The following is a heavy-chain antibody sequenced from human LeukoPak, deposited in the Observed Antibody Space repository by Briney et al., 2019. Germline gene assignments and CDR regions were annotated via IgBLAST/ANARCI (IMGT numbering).Heavy chain of an antibody. CDR2: IWYDGSNK. V-gene: IGHV3-33*06. CDR1: GFTFSSYG. J-gene: IGHJ4*02. CDR3: AKEAPYYYGSGSYYPPFDY. D-gene: IGHD3-10*01. Sequence: PGGSLRLPCAASGFTFSSYGMHWVRQAPGKGLEWVAVIWYDGSNKYYADSVKGRFTISRDNSKNTLYLQMNSLRAEDTAVYYCAKEAPYYYGSGSYYPPFDYWGQGTLVTVSS.